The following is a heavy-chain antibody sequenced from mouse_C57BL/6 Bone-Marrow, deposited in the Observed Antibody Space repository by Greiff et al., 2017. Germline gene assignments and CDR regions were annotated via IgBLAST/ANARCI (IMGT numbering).Heavy chain of an antibody. J-gene: IGHJ3*01. CDR2: INPNNGGT. D-gene: IGHD3-3*01. V-gene: IGHV1-26*01. Sequence: VQLQQSGPELVKPGASVKISCKATGYTFTDYCMNWVKQSHGDSLEWIGDINPNNGGTSYNQKFKGKATLTVDKSSSTAYMELRSLTTEDSAVYYCARRWDRSYWDRGTLVTVSA. CDR1: GYTFTDYC. CDR3: ARRWDRSY.